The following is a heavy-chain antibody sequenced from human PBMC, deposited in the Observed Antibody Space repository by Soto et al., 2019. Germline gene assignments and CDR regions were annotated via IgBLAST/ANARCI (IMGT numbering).Heavy chain of an antibody. D-gene: IGHD3-22*01. V-gene: IGHV3-48*02. CDR2: ISSSSSTM. CDR1: GFTFSSYS. Sequence: EVQLVESGGGLVQRGGSLRLSCAASGFTFSSYSMTWVRQAPGKGLEWVSYISSSSSTMYYADSVKGRFTISRDNAKNSLYLQMNSLRDEDTAVYYCARDITPTYYYDSSGTVNFALWGRGTLVTVSS. J-gene: IGHJ2*01. CDR3: ARDITPTYYYDSSGTVNFAL.